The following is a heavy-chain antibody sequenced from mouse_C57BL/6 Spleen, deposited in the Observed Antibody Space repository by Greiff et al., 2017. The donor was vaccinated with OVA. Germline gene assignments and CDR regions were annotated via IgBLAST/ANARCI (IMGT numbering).Heavy chain of an antibody. CDR3: ATYYYGSSPYAMDY. CDR1: GFSLTSYG. V-gene: IGHV2-5*01. CDR2: IWRGGST. J-gene: IGHJ4*01. Sequence: VQLQQSGPGLVQPSQSLSITCTVSGFSLTSYGVHWVRQSPGKGLEWLGVIWRGGSTDYNAAFMSRLSITKDNSKSQVFFKMNSLPADDTAIYYCATYYYGSSPYAMDYWGQGTSVTVSS. D-gene: IGHD1-1*01.